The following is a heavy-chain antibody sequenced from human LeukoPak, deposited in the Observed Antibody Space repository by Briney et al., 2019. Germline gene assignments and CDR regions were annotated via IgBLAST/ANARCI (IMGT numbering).Heavy chain of an antibody. J-gene: IGHJ5*01. CDR3: AKDAQRGFDYSNSLES. D-gene: IGHD4-11*01. V-gene: IGHV3-33*06. CDR1: GFTFSHYG. Sequence: GGSLRLSCAAAGFTFSHYGRHWVRQAPGKGLEWVAVIWSDGTNQYYADSVKGRFTISRDDSGNTVYLQMNSLRPEDTGVYYCAKDAQRGFDYSNSLESWGQGTPVTVST. CDR2: IWSDGTNQ.